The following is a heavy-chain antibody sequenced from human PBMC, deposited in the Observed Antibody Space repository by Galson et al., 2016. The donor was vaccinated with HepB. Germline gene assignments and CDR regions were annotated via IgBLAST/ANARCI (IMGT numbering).Heavy chain of an antibody. D-gene: IGHD3-3*01. V-gene: IGHV1-69*13. Sequence: SVKVSCKASGGTFKRFAFSWVRQAPGQGLEWMGGINPIFRTPSYAQKFQGRVTITADESTSTTSMELSSLRSDDTAVYYCARARLTIFGVISAYYYAMDVWGQGTTVTVSS. J-gene: IGHJ6*02. CDR3: ARARLTIFGVISAYYYAMDV. CDR1: GGTFKRFA. CDR2: INPIFRTP.